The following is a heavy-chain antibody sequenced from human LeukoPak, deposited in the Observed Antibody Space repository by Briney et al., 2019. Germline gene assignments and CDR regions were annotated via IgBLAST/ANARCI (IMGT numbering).Heavy chain of an antibody. CDR2: IHPGDSDT. V-gene: IGHV5-51*01. Sequence: PGESLKISCKASGYSIITYWIGWVRQMPGKGLEWMGIIHPGDSDTRYSPSFQGQVTISVDKSISTAYLQWSSLKASDTAMYYCARHLSSGSGSYYFDYWGQGTLVTVSA. CDR1: GYSIITYW. J-gene: IGHJ4*02. D-gene: IGHD1-26*01. CDR3: ARHLSSGSGSYYFDY.